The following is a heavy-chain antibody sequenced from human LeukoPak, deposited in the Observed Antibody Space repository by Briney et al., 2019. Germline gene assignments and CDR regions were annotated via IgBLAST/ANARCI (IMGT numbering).Heavy chain of an antibody. CDR3: ARGGWEFDY. D-gene: IGHD1-26*01. J-gene: IGHJ4*02. CDR2: ISSGSSSI. CDR1: GFTFSGYS. Sequence: GGSLRLSCAASGFTFSGYSMNWVRQAPGKGLEWVSYISSGSSSIYYADSVTGRFTISRDNAKHSLYLQMTSLRDDDTAVYYCARGGWEFDYWGQGALVTVSS. V-gene: IGHV3-48*02.